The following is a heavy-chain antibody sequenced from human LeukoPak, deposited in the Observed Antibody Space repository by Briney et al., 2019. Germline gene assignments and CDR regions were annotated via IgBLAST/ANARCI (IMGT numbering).Heavy chain of an antibody. J-gene: IGHJ3*02. D-gene: IGHD3-22*01. Sequence: SVKVSCKASGGTFSSYAISWVRQAPGQGLEWMGRIIPILGIANYAQKFQGRVTITADKSTSTAYMELSSLRSEVTAVYYCASERTYYYDSNHAFDIWGQGTMVTVSS. CDR3: ASERTYYYDSNHAFDI. CDR2: IIPILGIA. V-gene: IGHV1-69*04. CDR1: GGTFSSYA.